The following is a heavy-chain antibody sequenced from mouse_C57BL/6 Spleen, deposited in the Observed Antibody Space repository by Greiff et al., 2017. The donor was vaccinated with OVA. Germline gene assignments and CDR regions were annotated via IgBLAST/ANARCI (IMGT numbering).Heavy chain of an antibody. CDR2: INPSSGYT. Sequence: QVQLKESGAELARPGASVKMSCKASGYTFTSYTMHWVKQRPGQGLEWIGYINPSSGYTKYNQKFKDKATLTADKSSSTAYMQLSSLTSEDSAVYYCARREGGTPFDYWGQGTTLTVSS. CDR3: ARREGGTPFDY. V-gene: IGHV1-4*01. CDR1: GYTFTSYT. J-gene: IGHJ2*01. D-gene: IGHD4-1*01.